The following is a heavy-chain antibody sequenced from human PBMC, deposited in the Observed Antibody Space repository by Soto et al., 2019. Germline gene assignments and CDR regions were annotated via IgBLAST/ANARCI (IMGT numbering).Heavy chain of an antibody. Sequence: GXGVQVSCTRSAYTFTSYGIRLVRQAPGQGLEWMGWISAYNGNTNYAQKLQGRGTMTTDTSTSTAYMELRSLRSDDTAVYYCARNYGDSNDVWFDPWGQGTPVTVPQ. CDR3: ARNYGDSNDVWFDP. CDR2: ISAYNGNT. J-gene: IGHJ5*02. V-gene: IGHV1-18*01. CDR1: AYTFTSYG. D-gene: IGHD4-17*01.